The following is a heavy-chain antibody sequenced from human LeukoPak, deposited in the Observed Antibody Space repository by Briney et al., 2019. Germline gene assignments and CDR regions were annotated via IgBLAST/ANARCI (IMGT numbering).Heavy chain of an antibody. D-gene: IGHD2-2*02. V-gene: IGHV3-30-3*01. CDR3: AKDEYQLLYSYFDY. J-gene: IGHJ4*02. CDR2: ISYDGSNK. CDR1: GFTFSSYA. Sequence: GGSLRLSCAASGFTFSSYAMHWVRQAPGKGLEWVAVISYDGSNKYYADSVKGRFTISRDNSKNTLYLQMNSLRAEDTAVYYCAKDEYQLLYSYFDYWGQGTLVTVSS.